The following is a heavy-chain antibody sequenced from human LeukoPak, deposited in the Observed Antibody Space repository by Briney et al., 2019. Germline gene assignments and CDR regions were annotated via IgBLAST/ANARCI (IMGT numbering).Heavy chain of an antibody. CDR2: IDLTDSYT. V-gene: IGHV5-10-1*01. Sequence: GESLKISCKGSGYSFTSYWISWVRQMPGKGLEWMGRIDLTDSYTNYSPSFQGHVTISAVKSISTAYLQWSSLKASDTAMYYCTMSNRGYCSSTSCHSPDYWGQGTLVTVSS. CDR3: TMSNRGYCSSTSCHSPDY. J-gene: IGHJ4*02. D-gene: IGHD2-2*01. CDR1: GYSFTSYW.